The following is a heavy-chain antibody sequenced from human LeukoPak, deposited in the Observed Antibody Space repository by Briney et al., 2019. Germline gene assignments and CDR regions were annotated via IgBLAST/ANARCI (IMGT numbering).Heavy chain of an antibody. Sequence: ASVKVSCKASGYTFTSYDINWVRQATGQGLEWMGWMNPNSGNTGYAQKFQGRVTMTRNTSISTAYMELSSLRSEDTAVYYCARGQQVGPPFDFDYWGQGTLVTVSS. V-gene: IGHV1-8*01. CDR3: ARGQQVGPPFDFDY. CDR2: MNPNSGNT. CDR1: GYTFTSYD. D-gene: IGHD1-26*01. J-gene: IGHJ4*02.